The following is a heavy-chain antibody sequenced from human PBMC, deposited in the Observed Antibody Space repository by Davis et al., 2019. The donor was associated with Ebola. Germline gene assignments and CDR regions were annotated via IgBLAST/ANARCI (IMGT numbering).Heavy chain of an antibody. V-gene: IGHV3-23*01. Sequence: GESLKISCAASGFTFSDYYMTWVRQAPGKGLEWVSAISGSGGSTYYADSVKGRFTISRDSSKTTLYLQMNSLRAEDTAVYYCAKVKYYSTWRGGFDSWGQGTLVTVSS. CDR3: AKVKYYSTWRGGFDS. CDR2: ISGSGGST. D-gene: IGHD6-13*01. CDR1: GFTFSDYY. J-gene: IGHJ4*02.